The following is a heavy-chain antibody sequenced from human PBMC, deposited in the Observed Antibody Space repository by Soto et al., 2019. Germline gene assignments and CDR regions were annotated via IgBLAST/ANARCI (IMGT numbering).Heavy chain of an antibody. CDR3: ARESSYGRNFDY. Sequence: GASLKVSCKASGYTFTGYYMHWVRQAPGQGLEWMGWINPNSGGTNYAQKFQGRVTMTRDTSISTAYMELSRLRSDDTAVYCCARESSYGRNFDYWGQGTLVTVSS. CDR1: GYTFTGYY. J-gene: IGHJ4*02. V-gene: IGHV1-2*02. D-gene: IGHD5-18*01. CDR2: INPNSGGT.